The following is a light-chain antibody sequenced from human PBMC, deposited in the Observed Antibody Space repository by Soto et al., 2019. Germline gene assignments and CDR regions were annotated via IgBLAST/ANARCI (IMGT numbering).Light chain of an antibody. CDR2: AAS. Sequence: DIQMTQSPSSLSASVGDRVSITCRASQSISNFLNWYQQKPGKAPKLLIYAASSLQSGVPARFSGSGSGTDFTLTISSLQPGDFATYYCQQSYSTPLTFGGGTKVEIK. V-gene: IGKV1-39*01. J-gene: IGKJ4*01. CDR3: QQSYSTPLT. CDR1: QSISNF.